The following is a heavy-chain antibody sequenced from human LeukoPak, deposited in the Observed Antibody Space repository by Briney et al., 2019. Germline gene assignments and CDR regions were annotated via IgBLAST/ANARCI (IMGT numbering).Heavy chain of an antibody. V-gene: IGHV3-33*01. CDR1: GFTFSSYG. Sequence: PGRSLRLSCAAYGFTFSSYGMHWVRQAPGKGLKWVAVIWYDGSNKYYADSVKGRFTISRDNSKNTLYLQMNSLRAEDTAVYYCARGRRYCSSTSCYFWFDPWGQGTLVTVSS. CDR3: ARGRRYCSSTSCYFWFDP. J-gene: IGHJ5*02. CDR2: IWYDGSNK. D-gene: IGHD2-2*01.